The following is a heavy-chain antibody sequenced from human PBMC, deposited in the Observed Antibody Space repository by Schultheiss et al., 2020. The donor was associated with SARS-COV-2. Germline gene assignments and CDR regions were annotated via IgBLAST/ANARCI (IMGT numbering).Heavy chain of an antibody. J-gene: IGHJ4*02. D-gene: IGHD3-10*01. V-gene: IGHV3-66*01. CDR3: ARGTYAYGHPPGDY. Sequence: GGSLRLSCAASGFAFSSYAMSWIRQAPGKGLEWVSVVYSCGGTYYADSVTGRFTMSRDNAKNSLYLQMNSLRAEDTAVYYCARGTYAYGHPPGDYWGQGTLVTVSS. CDR2: VYSCGGT. CDR1: GFAFSSYA.